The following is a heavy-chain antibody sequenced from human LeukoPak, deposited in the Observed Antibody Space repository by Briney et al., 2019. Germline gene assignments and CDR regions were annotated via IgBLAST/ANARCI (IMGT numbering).Heavy chain of an antibody. CDR3: ARESCDFWTPTTNFDY. V-gene: IGHV3-7*01. D-gene: IGHD3-3*01. CDR2: IKQDGSEK. Sequence: GGSLRLSCAASGFTFSSYWMSWVRQAPGKGLEWVANIKQDGSEKYYVDSVKGRFTISRDNAKNSLYLQMNSLRAEDTAVYYCARESCDFWTPTTNFDYWGQGTLVTVSS. J-gene: IGHJ4*02. CDR1: GFTFSSYW.